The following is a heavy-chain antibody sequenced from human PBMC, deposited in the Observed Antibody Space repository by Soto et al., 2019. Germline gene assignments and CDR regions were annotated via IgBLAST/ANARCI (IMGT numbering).Heavy chain of an antibody. CDR2: IYPGDSDT. CDR3: ARRARTVLGTITLSPCGYSDY. D-gene: IGHD1-7*01. Sequence: PGESLKISCKTSGYSFTSNWIGWVRQMPGKGLEWMGIIYPGDSDTRYSPSFQGQVSISADKSISTAYLQWSSLKASDTAMYYCARRARTVLGTITLSPCGYSDYWGPRTLVTVST. J-gene: IGHJ4*02. V-gene: IGHV5-51*01. CDR1: GYSFTSNW.